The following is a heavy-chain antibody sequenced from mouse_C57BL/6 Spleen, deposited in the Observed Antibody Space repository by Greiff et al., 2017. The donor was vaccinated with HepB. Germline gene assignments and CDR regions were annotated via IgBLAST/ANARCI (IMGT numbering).Heavy chain of an antibody. CDR3: TRGGGTVVANYWYFDV. D-gene: IGHD1-1*01. J-gene: IGHJ1*03. Sequence: VKLVESGAELVRPGASVTLSCKASGYTFTDYEMHWVKQTPVHGLEWIGAIDPETGGTAYNQKFKGKAILTADKSSSTAYMELRSLTSEDSAVYYCTRGGGTVVANYWYFDVWGTGTTVTVSS. CDR2: IDPETGGT. CDR1: GYTFTDYE. V-gene: IGHV1-15*01.